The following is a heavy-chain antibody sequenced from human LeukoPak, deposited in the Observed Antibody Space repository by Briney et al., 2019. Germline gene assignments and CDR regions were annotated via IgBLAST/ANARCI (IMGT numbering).Heavy chain of an antibody. Sequence: SVRVSCKASGGTFSSYAISWVRQAPGQGLEWMGGIIPIFGTANYAQKFQGRVTITADESTSTAYMELSSLRSEDTAVYYCAREADYYDSSVYFDYWGQGTLVTVSS. CDR2: IIPIFGTA. D-gene: IGHD3-22*01. CDR3: AREADYYDSSVYFDY. V-gene: IGHV1-69*13. J-gene: IGHJ4*02. CDR1: GGTFSSYA.